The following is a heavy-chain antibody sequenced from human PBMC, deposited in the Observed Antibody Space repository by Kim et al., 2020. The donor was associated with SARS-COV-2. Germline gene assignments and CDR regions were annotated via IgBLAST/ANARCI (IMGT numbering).Heavy chain of an antibody. V-gene: IGHV4-34*01. CDR3: ARGFWFDP. J-gene: IGHJ5*02. Sequence: SGSTNYNPSLKSRVTISVDTSKNPFSLKLSSVTAADTAVYYCARGFWFDPWGQGTLVTVSS. CDR2: SGST.